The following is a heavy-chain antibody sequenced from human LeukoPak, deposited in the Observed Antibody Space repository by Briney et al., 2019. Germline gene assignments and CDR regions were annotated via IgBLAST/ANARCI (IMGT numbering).Heavy chain of an antibody. CDR2: IYYSGST. CDR3: ARGGGQWTDNWFDP. D-gene: IGHD6-19*01. Sequence: SETLSLTCTVSGGSISSYYWSWIRQPAGKGLEWIGYIYYSGSTNYNPSLKSRVTISVDTSKNQFSLKLSSVTAADTAVYYCARGGGQWTDNWFDPWGQGTLVTVSS. CDR1: GGSISSYY. J-gene: IGHJ5*02. V-gene: IGHV4-59*01.